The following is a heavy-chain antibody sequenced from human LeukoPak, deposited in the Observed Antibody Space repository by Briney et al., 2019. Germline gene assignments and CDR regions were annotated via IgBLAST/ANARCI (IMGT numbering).Heavy chain of an antibody. CDR3: AKGWEVKGAGYFDY. D-gene: IGHD1-26*01. V-gene: IGHV3-30*02. CDR2: IRYDETIK. J-gene: IGHJ4*02. Sequence: SGGSLRLSCAASGFTFSSYGMHWVRQAPGKGLEWVAIIRYDETIKYYGDSVKGRFTIARDNSKNTLYLQMNSLRAEDTAVYYCAKGWEVKGAGYFDYWGQGTLVTVSS. CDR1: GFTFSSYG.